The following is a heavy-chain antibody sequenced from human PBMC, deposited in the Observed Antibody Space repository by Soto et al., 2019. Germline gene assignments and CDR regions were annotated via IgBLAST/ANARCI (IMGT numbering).Heavy chain of an antibody. CDR1: GGSISSYY. CDR3: SSRYGYSFAY. CDR2: IYYSGST. D-gene: IGHD1-1*01. V-gene: IGHV4-59*08. J-gene: IGHJ4*02. Sequence: PSETLSLTCTVSGGSISSYYWSWIRQPPGKGLEWIGYIYYSGSTNYNPSLKSRVTISVDTSKNQFSLKLSSVTAADTAVYYCSSRYGYSFAYWGQGTLVTVSS.